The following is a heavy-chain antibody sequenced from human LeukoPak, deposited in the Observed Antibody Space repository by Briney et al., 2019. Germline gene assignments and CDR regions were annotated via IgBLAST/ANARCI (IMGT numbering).Heavy chain of an antibody. V-gene: IGHV3-21*01. CDR2: ISSSSSYI. Sequence: SGGSLRLSCAASGFTFSSYSMNWVRQAPGKGLEWVSSISSSSSYIYYADSVKGRFTISRDNAKNSLYLQMNSLRAEDTAVYYCARAGYCSSTSCFSGNWFDPWGQRTLVTVSS. J-gene: IGHJ5*02. CDR3: ARAGYCSSTSCFSGNWFDP. CDR1: GFTFSSYS. D-gene: IGHD2-2*01.